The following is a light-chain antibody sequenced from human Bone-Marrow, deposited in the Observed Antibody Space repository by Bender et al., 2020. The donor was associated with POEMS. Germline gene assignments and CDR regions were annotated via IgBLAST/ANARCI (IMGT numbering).Light chain of an antibody. CDR3: QAWDSSTVV. J-gene: IGLJ2*01. CDR1: ELGDKY. V-gene: IGLV3-1*01. Sequence: SYELTQPPSVSVSPGQTASITCSGGELGDKYACWYQQKPGQSPVLVIYQNNRRPSGIPERFSGSNSGNTATLTISGTQAMDEADYYCQAWDSSTVVFGGGTKLTVL. CDR2: QNN.